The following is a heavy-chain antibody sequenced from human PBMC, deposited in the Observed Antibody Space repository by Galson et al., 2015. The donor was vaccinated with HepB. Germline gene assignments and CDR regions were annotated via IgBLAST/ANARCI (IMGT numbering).Heavy chain of an antibody. Sequence: SLRLSCAASGFTFSNAWMSWVRRAPGKGLEWVGRIKSKTDGGTTDYAAPVKGRFTISRDDSKNTLYLQMNSLKTEDTAVHYCTTRGVPPGGMDVWGQGTTVTVSS. CDR3: TTRGVPPGGMDV. V-gene: IGHV3-15*01. J-gene: IGHJ6*02. CDR1: GFTFSNAW. CDR2: IKSKTDGGTT. D-gene: IGHD3-10*01.